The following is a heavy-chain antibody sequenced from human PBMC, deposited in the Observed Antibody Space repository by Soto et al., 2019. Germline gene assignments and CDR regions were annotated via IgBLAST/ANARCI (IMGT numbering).Heavy chain of an antibody. D-gene: IGHD1-1*01. CDR2: INQNGGAM. Sequence: LRLSCAASGFTFSNYWMTWVRQAPGKGLEWVASINQNGGAMHYVDSVKGRFTVSRDNAKNSLYLQVNSLRAEDTAVFYCARVWNDGRFDYWGQGTLVTVSS. CDR3: ARVWNDGRFDY. J-gene: IGHJ4*02. V-gene: IGHV3-7*01. CDR1: GFTFSNYW.